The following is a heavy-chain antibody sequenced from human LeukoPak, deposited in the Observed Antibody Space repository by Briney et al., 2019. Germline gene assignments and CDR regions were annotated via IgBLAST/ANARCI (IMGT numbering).Heavy chain of an antibody. J-gene: IGHJ6*02. CDR2: ISAYNGNT. D-gene: IGHD3-3*01. Sequence: VASVKVSCKASGYTFTSYGISWVRQAPGQGLEWMGWISAYNGNTNYAQKLQGRVTMTTDTSTSTAYMELRSLRSDDTAVYYCARESSVLRFLEWSPTGYYYYGMDVWGQGTTVTVSS. V-gene: IGHV1-18*01. CDR3: ARESSVLRFLEWSPTGYYYYGMDV. CDR1: GYTFTSYG.